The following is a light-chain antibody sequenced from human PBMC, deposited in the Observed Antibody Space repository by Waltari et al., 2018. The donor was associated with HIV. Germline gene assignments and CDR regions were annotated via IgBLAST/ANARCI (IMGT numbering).Light chain of an antibody. CDR1: DASIATDD. CDR3: QSYDSTNHVV. CDR2: EVN. J-gene: IGLJ2*01. V-gene: IGLV6-57*02. Sequence: NFMLPQPHSVSESPGQTVSISCPGRDASIATDDVPWYQQRPGSAPTTVIYEVNRRPSGVPDRFSGSIDSSSNSVSLTMSGLKTEDEADYCCQSYDSTNHVVFGGGTKLTVL.